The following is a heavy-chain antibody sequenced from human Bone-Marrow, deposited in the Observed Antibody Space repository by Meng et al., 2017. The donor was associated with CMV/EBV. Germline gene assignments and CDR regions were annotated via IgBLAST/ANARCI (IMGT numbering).Heavy chain of an antibody. CDR1: GFTFSSYA. V-gene: IGHV3-23*01. J-gene: IGHJ6*02. CDR2: ISGSGGST. D-gene: IGHD3-16*01. Sequence: GESLKISCAAAGFTFSSYAMSWVRQAPGKGLEWVSAISGSGGSTYYADSVKGRFTISRDNSKNTLYLQMNSLRAKDTAVYYCAKDQIGGIRYYYYYGMDVWGQGTTVTVSS. CDR3: AKDQIGGIRYYYYYGMDV.